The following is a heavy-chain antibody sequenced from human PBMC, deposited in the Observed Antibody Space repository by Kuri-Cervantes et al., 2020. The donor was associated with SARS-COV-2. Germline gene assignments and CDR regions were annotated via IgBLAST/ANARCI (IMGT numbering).Heavy chain of an antibody. V-gene: IGHV3-30*04. J-gene: IGHJ6*03. Sequence: GESLKISCVASGFTFSSYAIHCVRQAPGKGLEWVAVISDDGKKKYYADSVKGRFTISRDNSKKTLYLEMNSLRTEDTAVYFCANAPDYGNSRLLAYDMDVWGKGTTVTVSS. CDR3: ANAPDYGNSRLLAYDMDV. D-gene: IGHD4-11*01. CDR2: ISDDGKKK. CDR1: GFTFSSYA.